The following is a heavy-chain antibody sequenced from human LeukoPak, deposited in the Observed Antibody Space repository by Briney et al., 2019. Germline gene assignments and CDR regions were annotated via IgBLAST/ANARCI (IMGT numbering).Heavy chain of an antibody. CDR2: IYYSGST. J-gene: IGHJ4*02. V-gene: IGHV4-61*08. CDR1: GGSISSGGYY. CDR3: ARQGGYSYGRTYYFDY. Sequence: PSETLSLTCTVSGGSISSGGYYWSWIRQPPGKGLEWIVYIYYSGSTNYNPSLKSRVTISVDMSKSQFSLKLSSVTAADTAVYYCARQGGYSYGRTYYFDYWGQGTLVTVSS. D-gene: IGHD5-18*01.